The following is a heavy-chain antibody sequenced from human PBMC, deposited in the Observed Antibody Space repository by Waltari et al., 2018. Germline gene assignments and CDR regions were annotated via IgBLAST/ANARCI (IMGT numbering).Heavy chain of an antibody. J-gene: IGHJ6*02. D-gene: IGHD3-22*01. Sequence: QVQLVVSVGGVVQPARSLRLFSAASAFTSSSYAMHWVRQAPGKGLEWVAVLSYNERNICSVDTVKGRFAISRDNSKKMLYLQMNSLRAEDTAVYYCARDYCDRTNCHGMDVWGQGTTVTVSS. V-gene: IGHV3-30*09. CDR2: LSYNERNI. CDR1: AFTSSSYA. CDR3: ARDYCDRTNCHGMDV.